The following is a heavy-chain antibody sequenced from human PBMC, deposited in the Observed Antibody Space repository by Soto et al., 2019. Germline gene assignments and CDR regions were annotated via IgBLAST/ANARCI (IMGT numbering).Heavy chain of an antibody. D-gene: IGHD1-1*01. J-gene: IGHJ4*02. CDR2: IYSSGGS. V-gene: IGHV4-30-4*01. CDR3: VGTGTTADY. Sequence: QVQLQESGPGLVKPSQTLSLTCTVSGASVSSGDYYWSCIRQPPGKGLEWIGYIYSSGGSYYNPSLKGRLTISIDTSNNQFSLKLNSVTVADTAIYYRVGTGTTADYWGRGTLVTVSS. CDR1: GASVSSGDYY.